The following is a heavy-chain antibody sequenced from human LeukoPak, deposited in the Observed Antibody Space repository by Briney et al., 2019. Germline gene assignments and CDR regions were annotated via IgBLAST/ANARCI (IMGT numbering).Heavy chain of an antibody. CDR2: ISSSSSYI. CDR3: ARDFGVVGGHYFDY. Sequence: PGGSLRLSCVASGFTFTNAWMSWVRQAPGKGLEWVSSISSSSSYIYYADSVKGRFTISRDNAKNSLYLQMNSLRAEDTAVYYCARDFGVVGGHYFDYWGQGTLVTVSS. D-gene: IGHD3-3*01. J-gene: IGHJ4*02. CDR1: GFTFTNAW. V-gene: IGHV3-21*01.